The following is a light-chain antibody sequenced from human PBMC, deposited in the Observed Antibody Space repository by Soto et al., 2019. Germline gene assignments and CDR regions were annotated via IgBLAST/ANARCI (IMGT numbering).Light chain of an antibody. CDR2: GAS. CDR1: QSVSSSY. V-gene: IGKV3-20*01. Sequence: EIVLTQSPGTLSLSPGERATLSCRASQSVSSSYLAWYQQKPRQAPRLLIYGASSRATGLPEGFSGSGSGTDFTLSISRLEPEDFPVYYCQQYGSSPRTFGPGTKVHIK. CDR3: QQYGSSPRT. J-gene: IGKJ3*01.